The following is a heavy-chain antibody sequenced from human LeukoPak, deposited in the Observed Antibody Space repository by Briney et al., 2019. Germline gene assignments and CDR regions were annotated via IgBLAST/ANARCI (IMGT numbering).Heavy chain of an antibody. J-gene: IGHJ4*02. V-gene: IGHV4-61*02. CDR3: ARVTGYMVEDYFDY. Sequence: SETLSLTCTVSGGSISSGSYYWSWIRQPAGKGLEWIGRIYTSGSTNYNPSLKSRVTISVDTSKIQFSLKLSSVTAADTAVYYCARVTGYMVEDYFDYWGQGTLVTVSS. D-gene: IGHD6-13*01. CDR1: GGSISSGSYY. CDR2: IYTSGST.